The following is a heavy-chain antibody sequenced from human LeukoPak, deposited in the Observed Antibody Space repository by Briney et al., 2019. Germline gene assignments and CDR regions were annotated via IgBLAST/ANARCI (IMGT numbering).Heavy chain of an antibody. Sequence: GGSLRLSCAASGFTVSSIHMVWVRQAPGKGLEWVSRINSDGSSTSYADSVEGRFTISRGNAKNTLYLQMSSLRVEDTAVYYCTRAGWYRQDYWGQGTLVTVSS. J-gene: IGHJ4*02. CDR2: INSDGSST. CDR3: TRAGWYRQDY. D-gene: IGHD2-15*01. V-gene: IGHV3-74*01. CDR1: GFTVSSIH.